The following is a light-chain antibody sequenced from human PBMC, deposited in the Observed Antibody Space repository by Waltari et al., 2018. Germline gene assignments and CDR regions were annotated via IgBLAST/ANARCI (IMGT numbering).Light chain of an antibody. Sequence: EIVLKQSPATLSLSPGDRATLSCMASQSISSYLAWYQQKPGQAPRLLIYDASTRATGIPARFSGSGSVTDFTLTISSLEPEDFAIYYCQQRSKSFTFGPGTKVDIK. CDR3: QQRSKSFT. CDR1: QSISSY. CDR2: DAS. J-gene: IGKJ3*01. V-gene: IGKV3-11*01.